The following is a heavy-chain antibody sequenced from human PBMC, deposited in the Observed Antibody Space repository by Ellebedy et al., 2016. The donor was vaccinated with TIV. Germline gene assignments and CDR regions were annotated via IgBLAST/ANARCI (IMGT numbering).Heavy chain of an antibody. J-gene: IGHJ6*03. Sequence: MPSETLSLTCTVSGDSIRPYYWNWIRQPPGKGLEWIGYIYYSGSANYNPSLKSRVTISVDRSKNQFSLTLSSVTAADTAMYYCARQHDPKYNNNMDVWGKGTTVTVSS. CDR2: IYYSGSA. CDR1: GDSIRPYY. CDR3: ARQHDPKYNNNMDV. V-gene: IGHV4-59*01.